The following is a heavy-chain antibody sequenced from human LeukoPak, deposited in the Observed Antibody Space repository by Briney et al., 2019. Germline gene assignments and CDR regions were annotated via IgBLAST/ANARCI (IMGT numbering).Heavy chain of an antibody. CDR3: ARDFKGITIFGVVIQFDY. V-gene: IGHV1-18*01. CDR1: GYTFTSYG. J-gene: IGHJ4*02. D-gene: IGHD3-3*01. CDR2: ISAYNGNT. Sequence: ASVKVSCKASGYTFTSYGISWVRQAPGQGLEWMGWISAYNGNTNYAQKLQGRVTMTTDTSTSTAYMELRSLRSGDTAVYYCARDFKGITIFGVVIQFDYWGQGTLVTVSS.